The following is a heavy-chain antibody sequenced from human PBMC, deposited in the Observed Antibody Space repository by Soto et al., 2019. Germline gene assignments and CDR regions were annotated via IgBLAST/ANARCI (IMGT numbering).Heavy chain of an antibody. V-gene: IGHV1-18*01. CDR1: GYTFTNYG. CDR2: ISGYNGNT. Sequence: ASVKVSCKASGYTFTNYGFSWVRQAPGQGLEWMGWISGYNGNTNYAERLQGRVTMTTDTSTSTAYMELKSLRYDDTAVYYCARGTAGGCSSTSCPEGGYYYYGMDVWGQGTTVTVSS. J-gene: IGHJ6*02. D-gene: IGHD2-2*01. CDR3: ARGTAGGCSSTSCPEGGYYYYGMDV.